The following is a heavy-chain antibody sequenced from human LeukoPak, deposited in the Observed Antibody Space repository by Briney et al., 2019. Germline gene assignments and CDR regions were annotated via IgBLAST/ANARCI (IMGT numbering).Heavy chain of an antibody. CDR1: GYTFTSSY. Sequence: ASVKVSCKASGYTFTSSYMHWVRQAPGQGLEWMGIINPSGGSTDYAQKFQGRVTMTRDTSTSTVYMELSSLKSEDTAVYYCARDALGTGTPEHWGQGTLVTVSS. J-gene: IGHJ1*01. D-gene: IGHD1-1*01. CDR2: INPSGGST. V-gene: IGHV1-46*01. CDR3: ARDALGTGTPEH.